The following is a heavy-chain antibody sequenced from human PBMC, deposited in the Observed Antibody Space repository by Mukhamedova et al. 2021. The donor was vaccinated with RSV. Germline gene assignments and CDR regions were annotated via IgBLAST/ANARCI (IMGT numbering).Heavy chain of an antibody. Sequence: SGIRYDNWSLKSRVTLSVDTSRNQFSLNLDSVTAADTAVYYCAREVSLGRAGAFDIWGQGTRVTVSS. V-gene: IGHV4-30-2*05. CDR3: AREVSLGRAGAFDI. CDR2: SGIR. D-gene: IGHD3/OR15-3a*01. J-gene: IGHJ3*02.